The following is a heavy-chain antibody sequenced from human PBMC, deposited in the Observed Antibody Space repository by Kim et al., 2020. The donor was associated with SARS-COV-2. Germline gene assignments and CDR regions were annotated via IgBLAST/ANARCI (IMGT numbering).Heavy chain of an antibody. J-gene: IGHJ4*02. CDR1: GFTFSSYG. CDR3: AKDLVRGARARGTNDY. Sequence: GGSLRLSCAASGFTFSSYGMHWVRQAPGKVLEWVAVIWYDGSNKYYADSVKDRFTISRDNSKNTLYLQMNSLRAEDTAVYYCAKDLVRGARARGTNDYWGQGTLVTVSS. CDR2: IWYDGSNK. D-gene: IGHD3-10*01. V-gene: IGHV3-33*06.